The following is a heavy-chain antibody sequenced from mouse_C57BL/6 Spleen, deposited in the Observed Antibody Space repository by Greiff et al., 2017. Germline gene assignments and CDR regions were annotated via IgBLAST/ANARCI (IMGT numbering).Heavy chain of an antibody. CDR3: ARGNYYGSSHRYYARDY. CDR1: GYTFTDYY. J-gene: IGHJ4*01. D-gene: IGHD1-1*01. Sequence: EVQLQQSGPELVKPGASVKISCKASGYTFTDYYMNWVKQSHGKSLEWIGDINPNNGGTSYNQKFKGKATLTVDTSSSTAYMELRSLTSEDSAVYYCARGNYYGSSHRYYARDYWGQGTSVTVSS. V-gene: IGHV1-26*01. CDR2: INPNNGGT.